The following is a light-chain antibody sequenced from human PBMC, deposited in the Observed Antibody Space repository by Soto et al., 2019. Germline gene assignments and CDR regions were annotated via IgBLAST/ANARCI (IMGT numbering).Light chain of an antibody. V-gene: IGKV3-11*01. CDR3: KQRPNWPYT. J-gene: IGKJ2*01. CDR2: DSS. CDR1: QSVSIY. Sequence: EIVLTQSPATLSLSPVERATLSCRASQSVSIYLGWFQQKRGHDPRLLISDSSNRATVIPARFSCSGSGTDFTLTISSIEPEYFAIYYCKQRPNWPYTFGQGTKVEIK.